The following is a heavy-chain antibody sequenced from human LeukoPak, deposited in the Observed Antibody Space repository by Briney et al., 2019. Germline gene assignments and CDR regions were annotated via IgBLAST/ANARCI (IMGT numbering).Heavy chain of an antibody. Sequence: PSETLSLTCTVSGGSISSYYWSWIRQPAGKGLEWIGRIYTSGSTNYNPSLKSRVTMSVDTSKNQFSLKLSSVTAADTAVYYCARGPNRPRFLEWLVFDIWGQGTMVTVSS. J-gene: IGHJ3*02. CDR1: GGSISSYY. CDR3: ARGPNRPRFLEWLVFDI. CDR2: IYTSGST. D-gene: IGHD3-3*01. V-gene: IGHV4-4*07.